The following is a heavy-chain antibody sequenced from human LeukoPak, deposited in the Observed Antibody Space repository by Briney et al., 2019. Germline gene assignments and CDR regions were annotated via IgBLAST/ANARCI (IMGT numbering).Heavy chain of an antibody. D-gene: IGHD2-2*01. Sequence: ASVKVSCKASGYTFTSYAMNWVRQAPGQGLEWMGWINTNTGNPTYAQGFTGRFVFSLDTSVSTAYLQISSLKAEDTAVYYCAREGYWDQLLLVGHSNWFDPWGQGTLVTVSS. CDR3: AREGYWDQLLLVGHSNWFDP. V-gene: IGHV7-4-1*02. CDR2: INTNTGNP. J-gene: IGHJ5*02. CDR1: GYTFTSYA.